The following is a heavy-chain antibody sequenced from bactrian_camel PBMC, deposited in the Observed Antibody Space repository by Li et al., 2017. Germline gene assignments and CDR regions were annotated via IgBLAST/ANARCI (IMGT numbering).Heavy chain of an antibody. Sequence: HVQLVESGGGSVQPGGSLRLSCAASGYTYSRDCMGWFRQVSGKERELVANIYTGHVTYYTDSVKGRFTISQDDDKNELYLQMDSLKPENTAMYYCAIAPWGYCSSRKWAIDTNYNHWGQGTQVTVS. CDR2: IYTGHVT. CDR3: AIAPWGYCSSRKWAIDTNYNH. V-gene: IGHV3S1*01. CDR1: GYTYSRDC. J-gene: IGHJ4*01. D-gene: IGHD6*01.